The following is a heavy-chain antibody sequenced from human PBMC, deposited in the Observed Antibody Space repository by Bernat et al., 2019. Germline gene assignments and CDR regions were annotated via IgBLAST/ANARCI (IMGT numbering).Heavy chain of an antibody. CDR2: INAGNGNT. Sequence: QVQLVQSGAEVKKPGASVKVSCKASGYTFTSYAMHWVRQAPGQRLEWMGWINAGNGNTKYSQKFQGRVTITRDTSASTAYMELSSLRSEDTAVYYCARGPPRGDAFDIWGQGTMVTVSS. CDR1: GYTFTSYA. V-gene: IGHV1-3*01. D-gene: IGHD3-16*01. CDR3: ARGPPRGDAFDI. J-gene: IGHJ3*02.